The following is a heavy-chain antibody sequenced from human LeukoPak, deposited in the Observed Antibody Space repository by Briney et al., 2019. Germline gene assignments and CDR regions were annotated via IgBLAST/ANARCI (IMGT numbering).Heavy chain of an antibody. V-gene: IGHV1-2*02. Sequence: ASVKVSCKASGYTFTGYYMHWVRQAPGQGLEWMGWINPNSGGTNYAQKFQGRVTMTRDTSISTAYMELSRLRSDDTAAYYCARDLGDIVVENLDYWGQGTLVTVSS. CDR1: GYTFTGYY. CDR3: ARDLGDIVVENLDY. D-gene: IGHD2-15*01. J-gene: IGHJ4*02. CDR2: INPNSGGT.